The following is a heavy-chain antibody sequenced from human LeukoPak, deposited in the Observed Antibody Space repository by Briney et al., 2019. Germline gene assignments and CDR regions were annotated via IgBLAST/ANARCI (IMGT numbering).Heavy chain of an antibody. D-gene: IGHD3-10*01. CDR1: GGTFSSYA. Sequence: SVKVSCKASGGTFSSYAISWVRQAPGQGLEWMGGIIPIFGTANYAQKFQGRVTITADKSTSTAYMELSSLRSEDTAVYYCARGAYGSGSYYGDGAFDIWAQGTMVTVSS. CDR2: IIPIFGTA. CDR3: ARGAYGSGSYYGDGAFDI. J-gene: IGHJ3*02. V-gene: IGHV1-69*06.